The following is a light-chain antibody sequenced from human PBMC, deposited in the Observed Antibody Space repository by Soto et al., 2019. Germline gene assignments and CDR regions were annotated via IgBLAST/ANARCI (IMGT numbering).Light chain of an antibody. Sequence: EIVLTQSPATLSLSPGERATLSCRASESTSGYLAWYQQKPGQAPRLLIYDASNRATGIPARFSGSGSGTDFTLTIVSLEPEDLAIYYCQQRSNIFGPGTKVDIK. CDR1: ESTSGY. V-gene: IGKV3-11*01. CDR2: DAS. J-gene: IGKJ3*01. CDR3: QQRSNI.